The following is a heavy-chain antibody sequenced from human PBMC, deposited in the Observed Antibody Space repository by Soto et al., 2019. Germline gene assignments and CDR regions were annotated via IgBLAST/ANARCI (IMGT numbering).Heavy chain of an antibody. D-gene: IGHD1-26*01. CDR3: ARDRGGGSYLRFDC. J-gene: IGHJ4*02. V-gene: IGHV1-18*01. CDR2: ISAYNGNT. Sequence: QVQLVQSGAEVKKPGASVKVSCKASGYTFTSYGISWVRQAPGQGLEWMGWISAYNGNTNYAQTLQGRVTMTTDTDASRGYGELRSLSSDDTDVYYCARDRGGGSYLRFDCLGQGALVTVSS. CDR1: GYTFTSYG.